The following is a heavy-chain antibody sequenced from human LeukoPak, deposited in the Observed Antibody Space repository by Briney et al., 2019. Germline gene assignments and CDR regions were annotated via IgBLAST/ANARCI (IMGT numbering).Heavy chain of an antibody. CDR2: ISYDGSNK. D-gene: IGHD6-19*01. V-gene: IGHV3-30*18. CDR1: GFAFSSYG. J-gene: IGHJ6*02. Sequence: GGSLRLSCAASGFAFSSYGVNWVRQAPGKGLEWVAVISYDGSNKYYADSVKGRFTISRDNSKNTLYLQMNSLRAEDTAVYYCAKALFIAVAQLGYYGMDVWGQGTTVTVSS. CDR3: AKALFIAVAQLGYYGMDV.